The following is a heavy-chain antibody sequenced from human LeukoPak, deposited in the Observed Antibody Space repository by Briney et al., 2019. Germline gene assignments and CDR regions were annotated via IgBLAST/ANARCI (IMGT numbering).Heavy chain of an antibody. Sequence: SQTLSLTCAISGDSVSSNSATWTWIRQSPSRGLEWLGGTYFRFKGYNDSAESVKSRISINPDTSKNQFSLQLSSVTPEDTAVYYCARGLLVGHPYYCAMDVWGQGTTVSVSS. CDR2: TYFRFKGYN. D-gene: IGHD2-8*02. CDR3: ARGLLVGHPYYCAMDV. CDR1: GDSVSSNSAT. J-gene: IGHJ6*02. V-gene: IGHV6-1*01.